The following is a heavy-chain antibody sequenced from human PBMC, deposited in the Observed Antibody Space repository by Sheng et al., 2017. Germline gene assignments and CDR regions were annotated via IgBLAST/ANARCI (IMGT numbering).Heavy chain of an antibody. CDR2: LSNSGDKT. D-gene: IGHD1-26*01. CDR3: ARGYYFHLDV. CDR1: GFTFSNYA. J-gene: IGHJ6*02. Sequence: EVQVLESGGGLVQPGGSLRLSCAPSGFTFSNYAMTWVRQAPGKGLEWVSSLSNSGDKTYYADSVKGRFTISRDNSKNTLSLQMNSLRAEDTAVYYCARGYYFHLDVWGQGTTVTVSS. V-gene: IGHV3-23*01.